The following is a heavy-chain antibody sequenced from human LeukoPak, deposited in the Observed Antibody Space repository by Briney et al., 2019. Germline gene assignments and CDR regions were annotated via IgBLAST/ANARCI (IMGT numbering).Heavy chain of an antibody. J-gene: IGHJ5*02. D-gene: IGHD6-19*01. CDR2: IYYSGST. Sequence: SETLSLTCTVSGGSISSSSYYWGWIRQPPGKGLEWIGSIYYSGSTYYNPSLKSRVTISVDTSKNQFSLKLSSVTAADTAVYYCARVVARYSSGWYHSLGWFDPWGQGTLVTVSS. V-gene: IGHV4-39*07. CDR3: ARVVARYSSGWYHSLGWFDP. CDR1: GGSISSSSYY.